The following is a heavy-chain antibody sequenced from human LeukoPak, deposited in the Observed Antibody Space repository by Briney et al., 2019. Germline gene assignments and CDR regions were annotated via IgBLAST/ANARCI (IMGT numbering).Heavy chain of an antibody. CDR1: GGSISSYY. V-gene: IGHV4-4*07. J-gene: IGHJ5*02. CDR3: ARLYYYDSSGYSWFDP. CDR2: IYTSGST. Sequence: PSETLSLTCTVSGGSISSYYWSWIRQPAGKGLEWIGRIYTSGSTNYNPSLKSRVTISVDTSKNQFSLKLSSVPAPHTAVYYCARLYYYDSSGYSWFDPWGQGTLVTVSS. D-gene: IGHD3-22*01.